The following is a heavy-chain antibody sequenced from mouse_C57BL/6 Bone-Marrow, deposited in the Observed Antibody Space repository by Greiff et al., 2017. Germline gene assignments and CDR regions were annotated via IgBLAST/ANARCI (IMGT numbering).Heavy chain of an antibody. D-gene: IGHD1-1*01. CDR1: GYTFTSYW. CDR2: LDPSDSYT. J-gene: IGHJ3*01. V-gene: IGHV1-69*01. Sequence: QVQLQQPGAELVMPGASVKLSCKASGYTFTSYWMHWVKQRPGQGLEWIGELDPSDSYTNYNQKFKGKSTLTVDKSSSTAYMQRSSLTSEDSAVYYCARGGVYYGFAYWGQGTLVTVSA. CDR3: ARGGVYYGFAY.